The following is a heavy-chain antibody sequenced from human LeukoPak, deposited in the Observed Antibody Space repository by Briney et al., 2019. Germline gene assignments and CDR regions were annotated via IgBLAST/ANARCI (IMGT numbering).Heavy chain of an antibody. Sequence: PGGSLRLSCEASGFTFSSYAMSWGRQAPGKGLEWGSVISGSGDSTYYAGSVEGRCTISRDNSKDALYLQMNSLRDEDTAVYYCARVGYSGYDYDYWGQGTLVTVSS. CDR2: ISGSGDST. CDR3: ARVGYSGYDYDY. V-gene: IGHV3-23*01. J-gene: IGHJ4*02. D-gene: IGHD5-12*01. CDR1: GFTFSSYA.